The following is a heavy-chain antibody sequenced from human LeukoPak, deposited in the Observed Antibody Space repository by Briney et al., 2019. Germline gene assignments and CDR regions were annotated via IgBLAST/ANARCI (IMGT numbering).Heavy chain of an antibody. J-gene: IGHJ4*02. CDR1: GFTFSSYW. D-gene: IGHD3-22*01. Sequence: GGSLRLPCAASGFTFSSYWMSWVRQAPGKGLEWVANIKQDGSEKYYVDSVKGRFTISRDNAKNSVYLHMNSLRAEDTAVYYCARDGSDSTGYYYALWGQGTLVTVSS. V-gene: IGHV3-7*01. CDR2: IKQDGSEK. CDR3: ARDGSDSTGYYYAL.